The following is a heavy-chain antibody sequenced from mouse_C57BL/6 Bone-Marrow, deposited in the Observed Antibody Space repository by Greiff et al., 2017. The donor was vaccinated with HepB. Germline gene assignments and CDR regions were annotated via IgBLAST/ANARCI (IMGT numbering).Heavy chain of an antibody. CDR2: INPNHGGT. CDR1: GYTFTDYN. D-gene: IGHD4-1*01. V-gene: IGHV1-18*01. Sequence: VQLQQSGPELVKPGASVKIPCKASGYTFTDYNMDWVKQSHGKSLEWIGDINPNHGGTIYNQKFKGKATLTVDKSSSTAYMELRSRTSEDTAVYYCSRWKLGPYWYFDVWGTGTTVTVSS. CDR3: SRWKLGPYWYFDV. J-gene: IGHJ1*03.